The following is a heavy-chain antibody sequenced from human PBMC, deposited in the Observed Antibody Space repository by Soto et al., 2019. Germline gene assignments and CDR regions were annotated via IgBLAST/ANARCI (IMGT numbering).Heavy chain of an antibody. V-gene: IGHV4-34*01. CDR3: ARAAYYFPSGRYQI. D-gene: IGHD3-10*01. J-gene: IGHJ4*02. CDR1: GGSFSGFH. CDR2: ISDSGSP. Sequence: XETLSLTCAVSGGSFSGFHWRCIRHAPGKGLEWIGEISDSGSPKYNPSLESRVAISLDTSKSQFSLRLSSVTAADTAVYYCARAAYYFPSGRYQIWGQAALGTVSS.